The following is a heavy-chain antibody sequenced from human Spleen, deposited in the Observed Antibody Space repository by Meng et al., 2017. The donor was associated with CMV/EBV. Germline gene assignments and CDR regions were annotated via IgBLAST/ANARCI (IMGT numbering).Heavy chain of an antibody. CDR2: ISYDASNQ. V-gene: IGHV3-30-3*01. Sequence: AASGFNFSSFSMDWVRQAPGKGLEWVAVISYDASNQYYADSVKGRFTISRDNSKNTLYLQMNSLRPEDTAVYYCARGDEEWLAFFDQWGQGTLVTVSS. D-gene: IGHD6-19*01. CDR3: ARGDEEWLAFFDQ. J-gene: IGHJ4*02. CDR1: GFNFSSFS.